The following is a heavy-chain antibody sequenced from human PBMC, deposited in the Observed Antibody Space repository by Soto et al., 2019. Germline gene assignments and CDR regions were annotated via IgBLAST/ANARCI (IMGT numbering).Heavy chain of an antibody. CDR2: IHYSGSA. D-gene: IGHD4-17*01. J-gene: IGHJ4*02. CDR1: DRYTVGYY. Sequence: PLEANSLTDTVADRYTVGYYGSWIRQRPGKGLQWIGNIHYSGSANYNPSLKSRVTISVVSPRNQVSLKLSSVTAADAAVYYCTRVGGYYGDYPNFDYWGQGTLVTVSS. V-gene: IGHV4-59*01. CDR3: TRVGGYYGDYPNFDY.